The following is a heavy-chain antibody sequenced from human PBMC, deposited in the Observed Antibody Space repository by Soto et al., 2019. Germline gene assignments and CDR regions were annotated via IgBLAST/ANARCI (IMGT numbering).Heavy chain of an antibody. CDR2: IYYSGST. D-gene: IGHD2-15*01. V-gene: IGHV4-59*08. CDR1: GGSISSYY. Sequence: SETLSLTCTVSGGSISSYYWSWIRQPPGKGLEWIGYIYYSGSTNYNPSLKSRVTISVDTSKNQFSLKLSSVTAADTAVYYCARHLEDIVVVVAAPAFDPWGQGTLVTVS. CDR3: ARHLEDIVVVVAAPAFDP. J-gene: IGHJ5*02.